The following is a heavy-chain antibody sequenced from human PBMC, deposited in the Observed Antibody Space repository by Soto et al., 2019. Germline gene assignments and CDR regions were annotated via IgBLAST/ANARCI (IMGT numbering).Heavy chain of an antibody. J-gene: IGHJ3*02. D-gene: IGHD3-10*02. CDR2: ISYDGSNK. Sequence: PGGSLRLSCAASGFTFSSYAMHWVRQAPGKGLEWVAVISYDGSNKYYADSVKGRFTISRDNSKNTLYLQMNSLRAEDTAVYYCARDYVPHLPSGDAFDIWGQRTMVPVSS. V-gene: IGHV3-30-3*01. CDR1: GFTFSSYA. CDR3: ARDYVPHLPSGDAFDI.